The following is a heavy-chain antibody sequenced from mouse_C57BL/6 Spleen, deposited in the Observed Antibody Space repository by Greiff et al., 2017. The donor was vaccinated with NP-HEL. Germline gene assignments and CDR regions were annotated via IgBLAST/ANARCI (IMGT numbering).Heavy chain of an antibody. V-gene: IGHV1-82*01. J-gene: IGHJ2*01. CDR1: GYAFSSSW. CDR3: ARVVADYFDY. D-gene: IGHD1-1*01. CDR2: IYPGDGDT. Sequence: QVQLQQPGPELVKPGASVKISCKASGYAFSSSWMNWVKQRPGKGLEWIGRIYPGDGDTNYNGKFKGKATLTADKSSSTAYMQLSSLTSEDSAVYFCARVVADYFDYWGQGTTLTVSS.